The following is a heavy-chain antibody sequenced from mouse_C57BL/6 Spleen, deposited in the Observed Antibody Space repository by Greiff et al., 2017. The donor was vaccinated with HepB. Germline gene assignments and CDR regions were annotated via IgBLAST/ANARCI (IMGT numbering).Heavy chain of an antibody. CDR1: GYTFTSYW. V-gene: IGHV1-72*01. J-gene: IGHJ4*01. Sequence: QVQLQQPGAELVKPGASVKLSCKASGYTFTSYWMHWVKQRPGRGLEWIGRIDPNSGGTKYNEKFKSKATLTVDKPSITAYMQLSSLTSADSAVYYCARNCGSSYGGAMGYWGQGASVTVSS. CDR3: ARNCGSSYGGAMGY. D-gene: IGHD1-1*01. CDR2: IDPNSGGT.